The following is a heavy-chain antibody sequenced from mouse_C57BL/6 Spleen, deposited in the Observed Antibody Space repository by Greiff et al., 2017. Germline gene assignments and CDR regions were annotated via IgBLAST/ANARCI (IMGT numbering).Heavy chain of an antibody. CDR2: IYPSDSET. V-gene: IGHV1-61*01. Sequence: QVQLQQPGAELVRPGSSVKLSCKASGYTFTSYWMDWVKQRPGQGLEWIGNIYPSDSETHYNQKFKDKATLTVDKSSSTAYMQLSSLTSEDSAVYYCARMGIYGYWFGDWGQGTLVTVSA. CDR3: ARMGIYGYWFGD. D-gene: IGHD2-2*01. J-gene: IGHJ3*01. CDR1: GYTFTSYW.